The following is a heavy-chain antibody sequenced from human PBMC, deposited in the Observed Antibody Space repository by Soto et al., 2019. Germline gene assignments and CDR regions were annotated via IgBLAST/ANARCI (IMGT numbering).Heavy chain of an antibody. CDR2: ISYDGSNK. D-gene: IGHD2-21*01. CDR1: GFVSNDYD. J-gene: IGHJ5*02. V-gene: IGHV3-30*03. Sequence: VQLAESGGGVVQPGRSLRLSCATSGFVSNDYDIHWVRQAPGKGLAWLASISYDGSNKYYADSVKGRFTISRDNSKNTLSLQINSRGAEDTAVYYCSRGIKGGLDAWGPGTLVTVSS. CDR3: SRGIKGGLDA.